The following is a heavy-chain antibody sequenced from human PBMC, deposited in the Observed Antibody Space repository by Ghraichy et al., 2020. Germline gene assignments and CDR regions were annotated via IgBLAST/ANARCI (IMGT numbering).Heavy chain of an antibody. CDR3: ARPSLGYCSSTSCHIYYYYGMDV. D-gene: IGHD2-2*01. V-gene: IGHV3-21*01. CDR2: ISISSSYI. J-gene: IGHJ6*02. CDR1: GFTFSSYS. Sequence: GGSLRLSCAASGFTFSSYSMNWVRQAPGKGLEWVSSISISSSYIYYADSVKGRFTISRDNAKNSLYLQMNSLRAEDTAVYYCARPSLGYCSSTSCHIYYYYGMDVWGQGTTVTVSS.